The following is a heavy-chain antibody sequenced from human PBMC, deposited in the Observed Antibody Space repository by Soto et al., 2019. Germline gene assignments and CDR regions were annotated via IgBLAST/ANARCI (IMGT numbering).Heavy chain of an antibody. CDR3: TTGIRYDFWSGYYPVNWFDP. J-gene: IGHJ5*02. CDR1: GFTFSNAW. Sequence: GGSLRLSCAASGFTFSNAWMNWVRQAPGKGLEWVGRIKSKTDGGTTDYAAPVKGRFTISRDDSKNTLYLQMNSLKTEDTAVYYCTTGIRYDFWSGYYPVNWFDPWGQGTLVTVSS. CDR2: IKSKTDGGTT. D-gene: IGHD3-3*01. V-gene: IGHV3-15*07.